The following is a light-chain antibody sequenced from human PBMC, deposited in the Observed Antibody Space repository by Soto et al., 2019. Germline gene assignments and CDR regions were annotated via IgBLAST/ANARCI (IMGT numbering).Light chain of an antibody. Sequence: QSVVTQPPSASGTPGQRVTISCSGRSSNIGSNAVNWYQQFPGMAPKVLIYNNNERPSGVLDRFSGSKSGTSASLAISGLQSEDEADYYCATWDDGLNGWVFGGGTKLTVL. CDR3: ATWDDGLNGWV. CDR1: SSNIGSNA. CDR2: NNN. J-gene: IGLJ3*02. V-gene: IGLV1-44*01.